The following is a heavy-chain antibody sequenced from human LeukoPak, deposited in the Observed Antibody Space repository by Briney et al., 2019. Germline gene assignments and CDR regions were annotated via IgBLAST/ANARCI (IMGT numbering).Heavy chain of an antibody. J-gene: IGHJ4*02. V-gene: IGHV3-9*01. CDR2: ISWNSGSI. CDR3: AKDSLSPFVEMATILID. D-gene: IGHD5-24*01. Sequence: GGSLRLSCAASGFTFDDYAMHWVRQAPGKGLEWVSGISWNSGSIGYADSVKGRFTISRDNAKNSLYLQMNSLRAEDTALYYCAKDSLSPFVEMATILIDWGQGTLVTVSS. CDR1: GFTFDDYA.